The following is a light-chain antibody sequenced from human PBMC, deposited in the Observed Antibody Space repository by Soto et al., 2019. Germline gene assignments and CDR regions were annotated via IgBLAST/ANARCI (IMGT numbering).Light chain of an antibody. J-gene: IGLJ2*01. CDR3: SSYAGSSARVV. Sequence: QSALTQPASVSGSPGQSITISCTRSSTDFENYNLVSWYQHCPDKAPKLIIYEGTKRPSEISDRFSGSESDTTASLIISGFQPEDEADYYCSSYAGSSARVVFGGGTKVTVL. CDR1: STDFENYNL. CDR2: EGT. V-gene: IGLV2-23*01.